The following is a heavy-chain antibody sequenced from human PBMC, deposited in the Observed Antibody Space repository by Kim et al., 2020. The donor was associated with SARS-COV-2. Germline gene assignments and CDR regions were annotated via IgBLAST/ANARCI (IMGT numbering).Heavy chain of an antibody. CDR1: GYTFTSYY. J-gene: IGHJ3*02. CDR2: INPSGGST. V-gene: IGHV1-46*01. Sequence: ASVKVSCKASGYTFTSYYMHWVRQAPGQGLEWMGIINPSGGSTSYAQKFQGRVTMTRDTSTSTVYMELSSLRSEDTAVYYCARAGEIRITIFGVAGDAFDIWGQGTMVTVSS. CDR3: ARAGEIRITIFGVAGDAFDI. D-gene: IGHD3-3*01.